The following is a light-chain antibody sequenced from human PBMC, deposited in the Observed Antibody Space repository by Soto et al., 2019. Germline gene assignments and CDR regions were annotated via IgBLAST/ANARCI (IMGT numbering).Light chain of an antibody. CDR2: GAS. CDR1: QSVSSSY. Sequence: EIVLTQSPGTLSLSPGERATLSCRASQSVSSSYLAWYQQKPGQAPRLLIYGASSRASGIPDRFSGSGAGTDFTLKISRVEAEDVGVYYCMQGTQFPRTFGQGTKVEIK. V-gene: IGKV3-20*01. CDR3: MQGTQFPRT. J-gene: IGKJ1*01.